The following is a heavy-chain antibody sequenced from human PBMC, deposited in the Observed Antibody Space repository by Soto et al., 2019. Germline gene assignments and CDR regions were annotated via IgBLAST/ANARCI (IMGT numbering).Heavy chain of an antibody. D-gene: IGHD6-13*01. CDR1: GGTFSSYA. J-gene: IGHJ5*02. CDR2: IIPIFGTA. CDR3: GRGDRIAASLWFDP. V-gene: IGHV1-69*01. Sequence: QVQLVQSGAEVKKPGSSVNVSCKASGGTFSSYAISWVRQAPGQGLEWMGGIIPIFGTANYAQKFQGRVTITADESTSTAYMELSSRRSEDTAVYYCGRGDRIAASLWFDPWGQGTLVTVSS.